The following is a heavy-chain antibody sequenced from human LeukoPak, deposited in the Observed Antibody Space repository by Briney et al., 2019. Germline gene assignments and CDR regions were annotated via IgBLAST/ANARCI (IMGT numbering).Heavy chain of an antibody. D-gene: IGHD2-2*01. CDR2: IIPIFGTA. Sequence: SGKVSCKASGGTFSSYAISWVRQAPGQGLEWMGRIIPIFGTANYAQKFQGRVTITADESTSTAYMELSSLRSEDTAVYYCARQGYCSSTSCYGGGYSYYGMDVWGKGTTVTVSS. V-gene: IGHV1-69*13. J-gene: IGHJ6*04. CDR3: ARQGYCSSTSCYGGGYSYYGMDV. CDR1: GGTFSSYA.